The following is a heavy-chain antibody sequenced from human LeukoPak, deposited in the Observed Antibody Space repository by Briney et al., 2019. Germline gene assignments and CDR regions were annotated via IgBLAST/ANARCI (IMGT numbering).Heavy chain of an antibody. CDR3: ARCPKGYYDSSASDAFDI. V-gene: IGHV4-59*08. CDR2: IYYSGTT. J-gene: IGHJ3*02. Sequence: KTSETLSLTCTVSGGSISSYYWSWIRQPPGKGLEWIGYIYYSGTTNYNPSLKSRVTISVDTSKNQFSLKLSSVTAADTAVYYCARCPKGYYDSSASDAFDIWGQGTMVTVSS. D-gene: IGHD3-22*01. CDR1: GGSISSYY.